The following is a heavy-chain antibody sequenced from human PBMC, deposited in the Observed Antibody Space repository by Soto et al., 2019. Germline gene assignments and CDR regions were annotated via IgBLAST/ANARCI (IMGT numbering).Heavy chain of an antibody. CDR3: ARDRDSSSSWYNWFDP. D-gene: IGHD6-6*01. CDR2: IYYSGST. V-gene: IGHV4-61*01. Sequence: QVQLQESGPGLVKPSETLSLTCTVSGGSVSSGSYYWSWIRQPPGKGLEWIGYIYYSGSTNYNPSLKSRVTISVDTSKNQFSLKLSSVTAADTAVYYCARDRDSSSSWYNWFDPWGQGTLVTVSS. J-gene: IGHJ5*02. CDR1: GGSVSSGSYY.